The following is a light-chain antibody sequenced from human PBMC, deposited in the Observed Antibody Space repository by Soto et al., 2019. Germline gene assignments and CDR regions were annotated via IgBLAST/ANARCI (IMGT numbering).Light chain of an antibody. Sequence: QAVVTQPPSVSGAPGLRVTISCTGSSSNIGAGYDVHWYQQLPGTAPKLLIYGNSNRPSGVPDRFSGSKSGTSASLAITGLQAEDEADYYCQSYDISLSGVIFGGGTKLTVL. CDR1: SSNIGAGYD. CDR3: QSYDISLSGVI. CDR2: GNS. V-gene: IGLV1-40*01. J-gene: IGLJ2*01.